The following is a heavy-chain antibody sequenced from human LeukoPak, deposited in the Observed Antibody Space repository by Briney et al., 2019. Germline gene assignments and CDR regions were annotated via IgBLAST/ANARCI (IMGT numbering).Heavy chain of an antibody. J-gene: IGHJ4*02. CDR2: IHYSGST. Sequence: SETLSLTCSVSGASISSGDYFLTWIRQNPGKGLEWIVYIHYSGSTYYNPSLRSRMIISVDTSKNQFSLQLSSVTAADTAVYYCARVVSDCGGARCYKGYLDYWGQGTLVTVSS. CDR3: ARVVSDCGGARCYKGYLDY. CDR1: GASISSGDYF. V-gene: IGHV4-31*03. D-gene: IGHD2-2*02.